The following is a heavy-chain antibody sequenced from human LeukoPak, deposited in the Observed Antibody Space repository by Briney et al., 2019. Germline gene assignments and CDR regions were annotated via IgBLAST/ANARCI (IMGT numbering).Heavy chain of an antibody. CDR2: ISYDGSNK. D-gene: IGHD6-19*01. CDR1: GFTFSSYA. Sequence: PGGSLRLSCAASGFTFSSYAMHWVRQAPGKGLEWVAVISYDGSNKYYADSVKGRFTISRDTSKNTLHLQMNSLRADDTAVYYCATWPGGWYGEDSWGQGTLVSVSS. V-gene: IGHV3-30*14. J-gene: IGHJ4*02. CDR3: ATWPGGWYGEDS.